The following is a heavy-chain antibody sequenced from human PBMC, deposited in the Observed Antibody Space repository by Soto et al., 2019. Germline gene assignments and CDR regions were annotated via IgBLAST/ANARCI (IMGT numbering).Heavy chain of an antibody. V-gene: IGHV4-28*01. D-gene: IGHD1-20*01. J-gene: IGHJ4*02. CDR1: GYSISSSNW. CDR2: IYYSGTP. Sequence: SETLSLTCAVSGYSISSSNWWGWIRQPPGKGLEWIGYIYYSGTPYYNPSLKSRVTMSVDTSKNQFSLKLSSVTAADTAVYYCARPTYNSGSPFDYWGQGTLVTVSS. CDR3: ARPTYNSGSPFDY.